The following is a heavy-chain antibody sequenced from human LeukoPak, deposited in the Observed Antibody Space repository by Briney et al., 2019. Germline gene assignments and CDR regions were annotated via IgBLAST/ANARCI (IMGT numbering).Heavy chain of an antibody. J-gene: IGHJ1*01. Sequence: GGSLRLSCAASGFTFSSYAMSWVRQAPGKGLEWVSAISGSGGSTYYADSVKGRFTISRDNSKNTLYLQMNSLRAEDTAVYYCAKLPLGYCSSTSCYSNFQHWGQGTLVTVSS. CDR2: ISGSGGST. CDR3: AKLPLGYCSSTSCYSNFQH. CDR1: GFTFSSYA. V-gene: IGHV3-23*01. D-gene: IGHD2-2*01.